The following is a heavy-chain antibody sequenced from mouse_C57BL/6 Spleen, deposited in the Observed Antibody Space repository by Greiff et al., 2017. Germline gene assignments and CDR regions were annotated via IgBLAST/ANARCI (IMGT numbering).Heavy chain of an antibody. CDR2: IRSKSHNYAT. CDR3: GGLEARGTTVVATWNWYFDV. D-gene: IGHD1-1*01. CDR1: GFSFNTYA. J-gene: IGHJ1*03. Sequence: EVQLVESGGGLVQPKGSLKLSCAASGFSFNTYAMNWVRQAPGKGFEWVARIRSKSHNYATYYADSVKDRFTISRDDSESMLYLQMNNLKTEDTAKYYGGGLEARGTTVVATWNWYFDVWGTGTTVTVST. V-gene: IGHV10-1*01.